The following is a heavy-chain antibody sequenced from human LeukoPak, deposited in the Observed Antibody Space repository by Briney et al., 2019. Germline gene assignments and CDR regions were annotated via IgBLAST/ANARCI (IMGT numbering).Heavy chain of an antibody. D-gene: IGHD2-15*01. CDR3: ARAPPGYCSGGSCSRPLDF. Sequence: GGSLRLSCAASGFTVSSNYMSWVRQAPGKGLEWVSVIYSGGSTYYADSVKGRFTISRDNSKNTLYLQMNSLRAEDTAVYYCARAPPGYCSGGSCSRPLDFWGQGTLVTVSS. CDR2: IYSGGST. CDR1: GFTVSSNY. J-gene: IGHJ4*02. V-gene: IGHV3-66*01.